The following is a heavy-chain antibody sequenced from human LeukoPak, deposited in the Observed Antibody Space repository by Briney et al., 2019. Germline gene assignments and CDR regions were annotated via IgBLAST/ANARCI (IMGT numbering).Heavy chain of an antibody. J-gene: IGHJ6*02. V-gene: IGHV1-18*01. D-gene: IGHD4-23*01. CDR2: ISAYNGNT. CDR3: AREAGSTPDYYYGMDV. Sequence: GASVKVACKASGYTFTSYGISWVRQAPGQGLEWTGWISAYNGNTNYAQKLQGRVTMTTDTSTSTAYMELRSLRSDDTAVYYCAREAGSTPDYYYGMDVWGQGTTVTVPS. CDR1: GYTFTSYG.